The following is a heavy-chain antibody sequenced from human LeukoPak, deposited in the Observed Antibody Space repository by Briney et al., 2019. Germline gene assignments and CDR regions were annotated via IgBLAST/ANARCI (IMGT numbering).Heavy chain of an antibody. CDR3: ARDSGSGSNDY. CDR2: ISAGNGNT. CDR1: GYTFTGYA. V-gene: IGHV1-3*01. D-gene: IGHD1-26*01. Sequence: ASVKVSCKASGYTFTGYAIHWVRQAPGQRLEWMGWISAGNGNTKYSQNFQGRVTFISNTSATTAFMELSSLRSEDAAVYYCARDSGSGSNDYWGQGTLVTVSS. J-gene: IGHJ4*02.